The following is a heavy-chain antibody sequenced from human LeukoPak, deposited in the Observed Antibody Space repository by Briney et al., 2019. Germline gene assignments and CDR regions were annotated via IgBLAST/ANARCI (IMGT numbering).Heavy chain of an antibody. J-gene: IGHJ4*02. CDR3: ARQGDCGGDCYFNY. CDR1: GYSISSGYY. V-gene: IGHV4-38-2*02. D-gene: IGHD2-21*02. Sequence: SETLSLTCTVSGYSISSGYYWGWIRQPPGKGLEWIGSIYHSGSTYYNPSLKSRVTISVDTSKNQFSLKLSSVTAADTAVYYCARQGDCGGDCYFNYWGQGTLVTVSS. CDR2: IYHSGST.